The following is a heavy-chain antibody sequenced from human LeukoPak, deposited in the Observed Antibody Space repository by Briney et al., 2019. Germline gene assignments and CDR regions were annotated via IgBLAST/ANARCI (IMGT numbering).Heavy chain of an antibody. J-gene: IGHJ5*02. V-gene: IGHV4-4*07. D-gene: IGHD6-13*01. Sequence: SETLSLTCTVSGGSISSYYWSWIRQPAGKGLEWIGRIYTSGSTNYNPSLKSRVTMSVDASKNQFSLKLSSVTVADTAVYYCARAAAAGTRRWFDPWGQGTLVTVSS. CDR2: IYTSGST. CDR3: ARAAAAGTRRWFDP. CDR1: GGSISSYY.